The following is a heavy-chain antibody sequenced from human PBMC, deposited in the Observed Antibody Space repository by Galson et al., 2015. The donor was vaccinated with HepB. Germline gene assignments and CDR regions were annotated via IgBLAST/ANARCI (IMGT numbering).Heavy chain of an antibody. D-gene: IGHD2-2*01. CDR1: GGSISSGNW. V-gene: IGHV4-4*02. Sequence: SEPLSLTCAVSGGSISSGNWWSWVRQPPGKGLEWIGEIYHSGTANYNPSLESRGTISLDKSKNQISLKLTSVTAADTAVYYCARHVGVPGTRGFDYWGQGTLVSVSS. CDR3: ARHVGVPGTRGFDY. CDR2: IYHSGTA. J-gene: IGHJ4*02.